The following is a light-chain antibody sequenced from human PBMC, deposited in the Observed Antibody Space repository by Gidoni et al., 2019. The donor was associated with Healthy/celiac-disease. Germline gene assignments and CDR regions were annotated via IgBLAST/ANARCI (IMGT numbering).Light chain of an antibody. CDR3: RQYKNWPRT. CDR2: GAS. Sequence: EIVMTQSPATLSVSPGERATLSGRASQSVSSNLAWYQQKPGQAPRLLVYGASTRATGIPARCSGSGSGTEFTLTISSLQSEDFAVYYCRQYKNWPRTFGQGTKLEIK. CDR1: QSVSSN. J-gene: IGKJ2*02. V-gene: IGKV3-15*01.